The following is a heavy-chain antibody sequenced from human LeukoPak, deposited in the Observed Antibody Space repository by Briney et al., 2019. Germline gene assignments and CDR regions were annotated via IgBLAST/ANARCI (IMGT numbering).Heavy chain of an antibody. CDR2: ISDSDDTM. V-gene: IGHV3-23*01. CDR3: AKNQVVITPDYSDY. J-gene: IGHJ4*02. Sequence: GGSLRLSCAASGFAFNSCAMTWVRQSPGKGLEWVSVISDSDDTMLYADSVKGRFTISRDDSKNTLYLQMSSLRAEDTAVYYCAKNQVVITPDYSDYWGQGTLVTVSS. D-gene: IGHD3-3*01. CDR1: GFAFNSCA.